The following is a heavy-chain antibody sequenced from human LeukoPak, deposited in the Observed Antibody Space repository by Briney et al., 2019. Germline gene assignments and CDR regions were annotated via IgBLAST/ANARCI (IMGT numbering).Heavy chain of an antibody. CDR2: IIPIFGTA. V-gene: IGHV1-69*05. D-gene: IGHD2-2*01. CDR3: ARAQWFYQPSDYYYYYMDV. Sequence: SVKVSRKASGGTFSSYAISWVRQAPGQGLEWMGGIIPIFGTANYAQKFQGRVTITTDESTSTAYMELSSLRSEDTAVYYCARAQWFYQPSDYYYYYMDVWGKGTTVTVSS. J-gene: IGHJ6*03. CDR1: GGTFSSYA.